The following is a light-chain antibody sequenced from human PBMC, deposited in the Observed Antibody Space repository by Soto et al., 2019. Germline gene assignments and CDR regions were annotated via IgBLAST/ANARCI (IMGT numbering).Light chain of an antibody. J-gene: IGLJ1*01. CDR2: EVS. Sequence: QSVLTQPASVSGSPGQSITISCTGTSSDVGGYNYVSWYQQHPGKAPKLMIYEVSNRPSGVSNRFSGSKSGNTASLTISGLHAEDEADYYCSSYTSSSTLYVFGTGTKLTV. CDR1: SSDVGGYNY. CDR3: SSYTSSSTLYV. V-gene: IGLV2-14*01.